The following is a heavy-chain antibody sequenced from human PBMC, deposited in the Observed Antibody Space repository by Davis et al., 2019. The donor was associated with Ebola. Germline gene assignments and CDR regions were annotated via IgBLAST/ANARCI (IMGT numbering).Heavy chain of an antibody. CDR1: GGTFSSYA. CDR2: IIPIFGTA. Sequence: SVKVSCKASGGTFSSYAISWVRQAPGQGLEWMGGIIPIFGTANYAQKFQGRVTITADESTSTAYMELSSLRSDDTAVYYCARAITMIVAESWFDPWGQGTLVTVSS. V-gene: IGHV1-69*13. J-gene: IGHJ5*02. CDR3: ARAITMIVAESWFDP. D-gene: IGHD3-22*01.